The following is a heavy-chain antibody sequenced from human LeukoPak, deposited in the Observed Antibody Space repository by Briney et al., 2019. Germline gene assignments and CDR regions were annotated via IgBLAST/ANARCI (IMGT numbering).Heavy chain of an antibody. J-gene: IGHJ5*02. CDR2: ISGSGGSI. D-gene: IGHD2-2*01. CDR1: GFTFSSYA. V-gene: IGHV3-23*01. Sequence: PGGSLRLSCAASGFTFSSYAMSWVRQAPGKGLEWVSAISGSGGSIYYADSVKGRFTISRDNSKNTLYLQMNSLRAEDTAVYYCAKRMGVGYQPFNWFDPWGQGTLVTVSS. CDR3: AKRMGVGYQPFNWFDP.